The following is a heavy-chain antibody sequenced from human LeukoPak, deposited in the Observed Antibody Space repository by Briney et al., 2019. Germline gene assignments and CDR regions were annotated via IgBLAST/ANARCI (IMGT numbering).Heavy chain of an antibody. Sequence: GGSLRLSSAQSAFTLSSYCMDCVRQAPGKGLEWVAVIWYDGSNKDYADSVKGRFTISRDNSKNTLYLQMNSLRAEDTGVYYCERYGIVMILVGWYFELWGRGTLVTVSS. J-gene: IGHJ2*01. CDR2: IWYDGSNK. CDR3: ERYGIVMILVGWYFEL. D-gene: IGHD3-22*01. CDR1: AFTLSSYC. V-gene: IGHV3-33*01.